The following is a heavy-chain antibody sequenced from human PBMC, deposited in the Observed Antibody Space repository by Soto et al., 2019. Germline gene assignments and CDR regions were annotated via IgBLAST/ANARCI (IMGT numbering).Heavy chain of an antibody. CDR1: GFTVSSNY. J-gene: IGHJ3*02. CDR2: IYSGGST. D-gene: IGHD1-1*01. Sequence: HPGGSLRLSCAASGFTVSSNYMSWVRQAPGKGLEWVSVIYSGGSTYYADSVKGRFTISRHNSKNTLYLQMNSLRAEDTAVYYCARDLEPERHVAFDIWGQGTMVTDSS. V-gene: IGHV3-53*01. CDR3: ARDLEPERHVAFDI.